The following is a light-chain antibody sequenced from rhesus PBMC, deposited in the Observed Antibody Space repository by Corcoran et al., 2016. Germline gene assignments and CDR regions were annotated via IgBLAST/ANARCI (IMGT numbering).Light chain of an antibody. CDR1: SSDIGGYNY. CDR2: DVN. Sequence: QAALTQPPSVSGSPGQSVTMSCTGTSSDIGGYNYVSWYQQHPGKAPKLMIYDVNKRPSWVSDRISGSKSGNTASLTISGLQAEDEADYHCTSYAGSNTYIFGAGTRLTVL. V-gene: IGLV2-23*01. J-gene: IGLJ1*01. CDR3: TSYAGSNTYI.